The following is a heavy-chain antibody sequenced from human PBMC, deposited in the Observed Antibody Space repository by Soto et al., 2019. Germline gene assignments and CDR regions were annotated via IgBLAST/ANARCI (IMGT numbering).Heavy chain of an antibody. CDR3: ARMGATLAFDI. J-gene: IGHJ3*02. Sequence: VGSLRLSCAASGFTFSRYNINWVRQTPGKGLEWVSSISSSSSYIYYADSVKGRFTISRDNAKNSLYLQMNSLRAEDTAVYYCARMGATLAFDIWGQGTMVTVSS. CDR1: GFTFSRYN. CDR2: ISSSSSYI. V-gene: IGHV3-21*01. D-gene: IGHD1-26*01.